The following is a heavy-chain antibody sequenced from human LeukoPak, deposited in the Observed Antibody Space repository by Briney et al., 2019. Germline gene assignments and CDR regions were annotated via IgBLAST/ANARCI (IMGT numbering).Heavy chain of an antibody. J-gene: IGHJ4*02. CDR3: ARPHSSGWLNFDY. Sequence: SETLSLTCTVSGGSISSYYWSWIRQPPGKGLEWIGSIYYSGSTYYNPSLKSRVTISVDTSKNQFSLKLSSVTAADTAVYYCARPHSSGWLNFDYWGQGTLDTVSS. CDR1: GGSISSYY. CDR2: IYYSGST. V-gene: IGHV4-59*05. D-gene: IGHD6-19*01.